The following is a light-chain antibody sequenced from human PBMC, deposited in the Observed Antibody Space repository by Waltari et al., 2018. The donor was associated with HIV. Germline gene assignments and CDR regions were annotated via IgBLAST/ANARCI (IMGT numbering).Light chain of an antibody. CDR3: QSYDSRLSGVM. CDR1: RSTIGANYD. Sequence: QSVLTQPPSVSGAPGQRVTISCTGSRSTIGANYDVHWYQQLPGTAPKLLIYGNGNRPSGVPDRFSGSKSGTSTSLAITGLQAEDEADYYCQSYDSRLSGVMFGGGTKLTVL. V-gene: IGLV1-40*01. J-gene: IGLJ3*02. CDR2: GNG.